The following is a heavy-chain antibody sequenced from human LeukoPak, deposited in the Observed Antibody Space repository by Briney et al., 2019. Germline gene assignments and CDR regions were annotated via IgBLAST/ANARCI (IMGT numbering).Heavy chain of an antibody. CDR3: AHIPRSRQWLVPAVN. CDR2: IYWDDDK. V-gene: IGHV2-5*08. D-gene: IGHD6-19*01. Sequence: TLSLTCTVSSGSISSGDYYWSWIRQPPGKALEWLALIYWDDDKRYSPSLKSRLTITKDTSKNQVVLTMTNMDPVDTATYYCAHIPRSRQWLVPAVNWGQGTLVTVSS. CDR1: SGSISSGDYY. J-gene: IGHJ4*02.